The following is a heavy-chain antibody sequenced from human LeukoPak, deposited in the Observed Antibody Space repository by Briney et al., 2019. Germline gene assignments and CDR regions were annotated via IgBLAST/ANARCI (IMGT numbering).Heavy chain of an antibody. CDR2: IIPIFGTA. V-gene: IGHV1-69*01. J-gene: IGHJ6*02. Sequence: SVKVSCKASGGTFSSYAISWVRQAPGQGLEWMGGIIPIFGTANYAQKFQGRVTITADESTSTAYMELSSLGSEDTAVYYCARVLADIVVVPAAGRNYHGMDVWGQGTTVTVSS. CDR3: ARVLADIVVVPAAGRNYHGMDV. CDR1: GGTFSSYA. D-gene: IGHD2-2*01.